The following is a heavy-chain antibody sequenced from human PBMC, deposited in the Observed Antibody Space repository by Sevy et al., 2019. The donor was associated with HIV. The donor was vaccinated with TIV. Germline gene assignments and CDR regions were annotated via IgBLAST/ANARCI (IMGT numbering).Heavy chain of an antibody. CDR1: GLTFSSYW. V-gene: IGHV3-74*01. CDR3: ARVKVVPAAHYGMDV. CDR2: IKSDGSST. Sequence: GGSLRLSCAASGLTFSSYWMHWVRQAPGKGLVWVSRIKSDGSSTSYADSVKGRFTISRDNAKNTLYLQMNSLRAEDTAVYYCARVKVVPAAHYGMDVWGQGTTVTVSS. D-gene: IGHD2-2*01. J-gene: IGHJ6*02.